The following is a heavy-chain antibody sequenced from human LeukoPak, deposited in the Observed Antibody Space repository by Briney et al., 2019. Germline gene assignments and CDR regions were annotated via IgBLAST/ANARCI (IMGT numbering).Heavy chain of an antibody. CDR1: GGSISSSSYY. CDR3: ARRKTSDYYGIDV. Sequence: SSETLSLTCTVSGGSISSSSYYWGWIRQPPGKGLEWIGYISYSGSTNYNPSLKSRITISVDTSKNQFSLRLSSVTAADTAVYYCARRKTSDYYGIDVWGQGTTVTVSS. J-gene: IGHJ6*02. V-gene: IGHV4-39*07. CDR2: ISYSGST.